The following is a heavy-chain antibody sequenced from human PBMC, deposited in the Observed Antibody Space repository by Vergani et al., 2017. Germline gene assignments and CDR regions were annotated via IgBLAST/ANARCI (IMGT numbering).Heavy chain of an antibody. CDR3: ARGTDSSGYYFDY. Sequence: QVQLVESGGGVVQPGRSLRLSCAASGFTFSSYGMHWVRQAPGKGLEWVAVIWYDGSNKYYADSLKGRFTISRDNSKNTLYLQMNSLRAEDTAVYYCARGTDSSGYYFDYWGQGTLVTVSS. D-gene: IGHD3-22*01. V-gene: IGHV3-33*01. J-gene: IGHJ4*02. CDR2: IWYDGSNK. CDR1: GFTFSSYG.